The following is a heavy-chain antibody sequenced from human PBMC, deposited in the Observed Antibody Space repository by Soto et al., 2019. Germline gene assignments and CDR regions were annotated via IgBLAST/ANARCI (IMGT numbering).Heavy chain of an antibody. V-gene: IGHV4-59*01. D-gene: IGHD1-26*01. Sequence: PSETLSLTCTISGGSISVYYWSWVRQPPGHELEWIGYIYASGSPYYNPSLRSRVTILADTSKNQISLKLTSPTAADTAVYYCVRGVGSSPPRYWGRGTLVTVSS. CDR1: GGSISVYY. J-gene: IGHJ4*02. CDR3: VRGVGSSPPRY. CDR2: IYASGSP.